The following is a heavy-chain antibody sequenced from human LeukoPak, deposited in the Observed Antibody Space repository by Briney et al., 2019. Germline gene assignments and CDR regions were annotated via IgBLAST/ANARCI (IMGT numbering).Heavy chain of an antibody. CDR1: GYVISRGYF. D-gene: IGHD4-17*01. J-gene: IGHJ4*02. CDR2: ISHSGIT. CDR3: ATTWRDYGDYGQLGQ. Sequence: SETLSLTCNVSGYVISRGYFWGWTRQPPGKALEWIGSISHSGITYYNPSLKSRVTISLDTSKNQISMKLTSVTAADTAMYYCATTWRDYGDYGQLGQWGQGTLVTVSS. V-gene: IGHV4-38-2*02.